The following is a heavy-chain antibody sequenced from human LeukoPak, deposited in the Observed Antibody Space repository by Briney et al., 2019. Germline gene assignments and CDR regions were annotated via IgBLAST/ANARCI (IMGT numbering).Heavy chain of an antibody. CDR1: GFTFSSYA. CDR2: ISGSGGST. Sequence: GGSLRLSCAASGFTFSSYAMSWVRQAPGKGLEWVSAISGSGGSTYYADSVKGRFTISRDNSKNSLYLQMNSLRAEDTAVYYCARGPDFWSGYPTSWGQGTLVTVSS. CDR3: ARGPDFWSGYPTS. D-gene: IGHD3-3*01. J-gene: IGHJ5*02. V-gene: IGHV3-23*01.